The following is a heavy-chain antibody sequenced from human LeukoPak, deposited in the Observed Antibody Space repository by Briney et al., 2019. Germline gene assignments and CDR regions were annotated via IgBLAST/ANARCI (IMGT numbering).Heavy chain of an antibody. J-gene: IGHJ4*02. V-gene: IGHV4-59*01. D-gene: IGHD2-2*01. CDR1: GGSISNYY. CDR3: ARGLPGAVGAADY. CDR2: THYTGNT. Sequence: SETLSLTCTVSGGSISNYYWSWIRQPPGKGLEWIGFTHYTGNTNYNPSLQSRLTISVATSKNQFSLKLSSVTAADTAVYYCARGLPGAVGAADYWGQGTPVTVSS.